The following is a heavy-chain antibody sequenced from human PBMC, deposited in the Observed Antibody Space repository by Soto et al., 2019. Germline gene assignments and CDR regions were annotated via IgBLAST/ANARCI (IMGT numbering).Heavy chain of an antibody. J-gene: IGHJ4*02. CDR1: GLTFREHW. CDR3: TRDIGWYHLDY. CDR2: IKADGSAQ. V-gene: IGHV3-7*03. Sequence: EVQLVESGGGLVQPGGSLRLSCAASGLTFREHWMSWVRQAPGKGLEWVANIKADGSAQFYVDSVKGRFSISRDNARNSLYLQMNSLRAEDTAVYYCTRDIGWYHLDYWGQGTLVTVSS. D-gene: IGHD1-20*01.